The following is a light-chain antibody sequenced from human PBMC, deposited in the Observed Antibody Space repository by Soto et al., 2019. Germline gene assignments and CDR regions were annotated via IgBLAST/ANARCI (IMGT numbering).Light chain of an antibody. Sequence: EIVLTQSPGTLSLSPGERATLSCRASQSVTSSYLAWYQQKFGQAPRLLIYGASSRVTGIPDRFSGSGSGTDFNLTISRLEPEDFAVYYSQQYAITPKTFGQGTRVEIK. J-gene: IGKJ1*01. V-gene: IGKV3-20*01. CDR3: QQYAITPKT. CDR1: QSVTSSY. CDR2: GAS.